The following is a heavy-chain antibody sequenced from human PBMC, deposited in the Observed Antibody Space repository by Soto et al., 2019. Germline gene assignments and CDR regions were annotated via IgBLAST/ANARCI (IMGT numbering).Heavy chain of an antibody. D-gene: IGHD2-2*01. CDR2: IIPIFGTA. Sequence: RASVKVSCKASGGTFSSYAISWVRQAPGQGLEWMGGIIPIFGTANYAQKFQGRVTITADESTSTAYMELSSLRSEDTAVYYCARVVVPAATDYYHYGMDVWGQGTTVTVSS. CDR3: ARVVVPAATDYYHYGMDV. J-gene: IGHJ6*02. CDR1: GGTFSSYA. V-gene: IGHV1-69*13.